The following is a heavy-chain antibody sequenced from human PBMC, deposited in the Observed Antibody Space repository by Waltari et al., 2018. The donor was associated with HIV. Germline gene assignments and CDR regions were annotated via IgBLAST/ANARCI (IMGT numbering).Heavy chain of an antibody. V-gene: IGHV1-2*06. D-gene: IGHD6-13*01. Sequence: QVQLVQSGAEVKKPGASVTVSCKASGYTFTGYYMPWVRQAPGQGLEWMGRINPNSGGTNYAQKFQGRVTMTRDTSISTAYMELSRLRSDDTAVYYCASSIAAAGSNAFDIWGQGTMVTVSS. CDR2: INPNSGGT. CDR3: ASSIAAAGSNAFDI. CDR1: GYTFTGYY. J-gene: IGHJ3*02.